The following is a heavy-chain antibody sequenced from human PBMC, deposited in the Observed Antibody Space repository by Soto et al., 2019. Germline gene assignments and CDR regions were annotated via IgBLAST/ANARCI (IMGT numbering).Heavy chain of an antibody. J-gene: IGHJ4*02. CDR1: GYTFTSYA. CDR3: ARVYYYDSSGYPFFGY. D-gene: IGHD3-22*01. CDR2: INAGNGNT. Sequence: ASVKVSCKASGYTFTSYAMHWVRQAPGQRLEWMGWINAGNGNTKYSQKFQGRVTITRDTSASTAYMELSSLRFEDTAVYYCARVYYYDSSGYPFFGYWGQGTLVTVSS. V-gene: IGHV1-3*01.